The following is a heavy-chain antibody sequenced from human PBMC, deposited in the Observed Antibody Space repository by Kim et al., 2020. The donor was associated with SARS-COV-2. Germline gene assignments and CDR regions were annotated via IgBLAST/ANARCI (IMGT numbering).Heavy chain of an antibody. CDR3: AKEIRGSGTFDN. CDR1: GFTFSSYA. J-gene: IGHJ4*02. Sequence: GGSLRLSCAASGFTFSSYAMDWVRQAPGKGLEWVSAISGSGSSTSHADSVKGRFTISRDNSKNTMYLQMNSLRAEDTAVYYCAKEIRGSGTFDNWGQGTLVTVSS. CDR2: ISGSGSST. V-gene: IGHV3-23*01. D-gene: IGHD3-10*01.